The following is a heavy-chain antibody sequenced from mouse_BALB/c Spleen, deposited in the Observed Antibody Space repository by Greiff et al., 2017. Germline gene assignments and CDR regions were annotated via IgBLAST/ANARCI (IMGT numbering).Heavy chain of an antibody. CDR1: GYTFTSYW. V-gene: IGHV1S81*02. D-gene: IGHD2-3*01. CDR3: ARWIYEGAMDY. J-gene: IGHJ4*01. CDR2: INPSNGRT. Sequence: QVQLQQPGAELVKPGASVKLSCKASGYTFTSYWMHWVKQRPGQGLEWIGEINPSNGRTNYNEKFKSKATLTEDKSSSTAYMQLSSLTSEDSAVYYCARWIYEGAMDYWGQGTSVTVSS.